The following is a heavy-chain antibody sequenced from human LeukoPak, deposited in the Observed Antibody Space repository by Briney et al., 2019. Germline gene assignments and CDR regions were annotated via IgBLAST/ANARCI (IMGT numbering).Heavy chain of an antibody. CDR3: ARVSVFVYAFDI. Sequence: GASVKVSCKASGYTFTSYGISWARQATGQGLEWMGWMNPNSGNTGYAQKFQGRVTMTRNTSISTAYMELSSLRSEDTAVYYCARVSVFVYAFDIWGQGTMVTVSS. CDR1: GYTFTSYG. J-gene: IGHJ3*02. D-gene: IGHD3-16*02. CDR2: MNPNSGNT. V-gene: IGHV1-8*02.